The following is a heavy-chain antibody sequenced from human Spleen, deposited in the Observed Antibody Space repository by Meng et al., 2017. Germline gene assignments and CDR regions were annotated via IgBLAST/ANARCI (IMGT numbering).Heavy chain of an antibody. D-gene: IGHD6-25*01. V-gene: IGHV1-2*06. J-gene: IGHJ4*02. CDR1: GYNFPDYY. CDR3: ARDEDISAAGKLFGDY. Sequence: QVEQVHAGPEVKKPGASVKVSCKPSGYNFPDYYIHWVRRAPGQGLEWMGRINPKSGDTHYAQKFQARVTMTGDTSISTAYMELSGLRSDDTAMYYCARDEDISAAGKLFGDYWGQGTLVTVSS. CDR2: INPKSGDT.